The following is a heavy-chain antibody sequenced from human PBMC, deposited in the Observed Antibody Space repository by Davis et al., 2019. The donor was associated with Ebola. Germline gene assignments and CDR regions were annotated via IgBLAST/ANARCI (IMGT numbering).Heavy chain of an antibody. CDR2: INHSGST. CDR3: ARRRIAARPIDY. V-gene: IGHV4-34*01. J-gene: IGHJ4*02. Sequence: SETLSLTCTVSGGSIYSGGHFWSWIRQPPGKGLEWIGEINHSGSTNYNPSLKSRVTISVDTSKNQFSLKLSSVTAADTAVYYCARRRIAARPIDYWGQGTLVTVSS. D-gene: IGHD6-6*01. CDR1: GGSIYSGGHF.